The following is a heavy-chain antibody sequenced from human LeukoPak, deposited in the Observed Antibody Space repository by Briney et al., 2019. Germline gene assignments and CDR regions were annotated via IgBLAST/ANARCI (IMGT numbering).Heavy chain of an antibody. CDR2: IYYSGST. CDR1: GGSISSYY. CDR3: ARVVVPAAIQPSPWFDP. D-gene: IGHD2-2*01. Sequence: SETLSLTCTVSGGSISSYYWSWIRQPPGKGLEWIGYIYYSGSTYYNPSLKSRVTISVDTSKNQFSLKLSSVTAADTAVYYCARVVVPAAIQPSPWFDPWGQGTLVTVSS. J-gene: IGHJ5*02. V-gene: IGHV4-59*12.